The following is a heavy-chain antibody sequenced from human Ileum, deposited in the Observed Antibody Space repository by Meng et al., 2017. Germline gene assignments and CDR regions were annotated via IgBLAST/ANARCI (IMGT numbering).Heavy chain of an antibody. CDR3: ARDHWGSLDY. J-gene: IGHJ4*02. D-gene: IGHD7-27*01. CDR1: GGSFSGYY. CDR2: IYYSGGT. Sequence: QVQLLQGGAGLLKPSETLSLTCAVYGGSFSGYYWSWFRQPPGKGLEWIGEIYYSGGTKYNPSLKSRVTISGDTSKNQFSLKLTSVTAADTAVYYCARDHWGSLDYWGQGILVTVSS. V-gene: IGHV4-34*02.